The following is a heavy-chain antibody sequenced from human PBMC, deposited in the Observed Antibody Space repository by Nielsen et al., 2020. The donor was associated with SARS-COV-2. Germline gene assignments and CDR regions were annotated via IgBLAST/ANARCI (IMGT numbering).Heavy chain of an antibody. V-gene: IGHV3-48*03. J-gene: IGHJ5*02. CDR3: AREGYCSGGNCGWFDP. Sequence: LKISCAASGFTLSSYEMNWVRQAPGKGLEWVSHISSSGGRKYYGDSAKGRFTISRDNARNSLYLQMNSLRAEDTAVYYCAREGYCSGGNCGWFDPWGQGTQVTVSS. CDR1: GFTLSSYE. CDR2: ISSSGGRK. D-gene: IGHD2-15*01.